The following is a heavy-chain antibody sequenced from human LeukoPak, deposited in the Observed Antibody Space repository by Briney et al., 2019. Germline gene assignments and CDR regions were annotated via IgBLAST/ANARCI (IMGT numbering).Heavy chain of an antibody. V-gene: IGHV3-48*01. CDR2: IESYSRII. D-gene: IGHD4-17*01. CDR3: PRQGPNGDLDF. Sequence: GGSLRLSCEVSGFTFNTFTIKWGRQAPGKGLQWVSYIESYSRIIHYADSVKGRFTISRDDAKNSLFLQMDSQRAVYSAIYYRPRQGPNGDLDFWGQGTLVTVSS. CDR1: GFTFNTFT. J-gene: IGHJ4*02.